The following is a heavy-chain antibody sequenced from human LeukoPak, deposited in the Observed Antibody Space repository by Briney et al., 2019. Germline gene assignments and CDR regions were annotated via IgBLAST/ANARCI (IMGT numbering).Heavy chain of an antibody. V-gene: IGHV3-48*03. CDR2: ISSSGSTI. CDR1: GFTFSSYE. Sequence: PAGSLTLSCAASGFTFSSYEVNWVRQAPGKGLEWVSYISSSGSTIYYADSVKRRITISRYNAKNPLYLQMNSLRAEDTAVYYCATIVVVTAPMDVWGRDHGHRLL. D-gene: IGHD2-21*02. J-gene: IGHJ6*03. CDR3: ATIVVVTAPMDV.